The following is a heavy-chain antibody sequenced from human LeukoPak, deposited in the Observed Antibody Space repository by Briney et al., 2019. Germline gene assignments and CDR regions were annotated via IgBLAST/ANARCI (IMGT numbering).Heavy chain of an antibody. Sequence: GGSLRLSCAASGFTFSSNYMSWVRQAPGKGLGWVSVIYSGGTTYYADSVKSRFTISRDNSKHTLYLQMNSLRVEDTAVYYCARARILDVWGQGTTVTVSS. CDR2: IYSGGTT. CDR3: ARARILDV. V-gene: IGHV3-53*01. J-gene: IGHJ6*02. CDR1: GFTFSSNY. D-gene: IGHD3-10*01.